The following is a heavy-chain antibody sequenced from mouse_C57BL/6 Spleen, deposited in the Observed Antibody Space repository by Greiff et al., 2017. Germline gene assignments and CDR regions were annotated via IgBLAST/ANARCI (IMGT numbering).Heavy chain of an antibody. CDR2: ISSGGSYT. CDR1: GFTFSSSG. D-gene: IGHD1-1*01. J-gene: IGHJ4*01. V-gene: IGHV5-6*01. CDR3: ARKYYSSSYGYAMDY. Sequence: EVKLVESGGDLVKPGGSLKLSCAASGFTFSSSGMSWVRQTPDKRLEWVATISSGGSYTYYPDSVKGRVTISRDNAKNTLYRQMSSLKSEGTAMYYCARKYYSSSYGYAMDYWGQGTSVTVSS.